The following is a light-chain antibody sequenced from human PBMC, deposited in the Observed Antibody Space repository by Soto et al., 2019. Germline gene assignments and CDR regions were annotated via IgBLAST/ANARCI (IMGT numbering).Light chain of an antibody. CDR2: GAS. CDR1: QSVSSSY. J-gene: IGKJ3*01. V-gene: IGKV3-20*01. CDR3: QQYGSSSFT. Sequence: EIVLTQSPGTLSSSPGERATLSCRASQSVSSSYLAWYQQKPGQAPRLLIYGASSRATGIPDRFSGSGSGTDFTLTISRLEPEDFAVYYCQQYGSSSFTFGPGTKVDIK.